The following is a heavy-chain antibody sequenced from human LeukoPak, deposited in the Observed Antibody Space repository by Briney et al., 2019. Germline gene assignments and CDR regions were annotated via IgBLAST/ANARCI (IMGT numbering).Heavy chain of an antibody. CDR3: AKLGGWLDY. CDR1: GFTFSSYG. J-gene: IGHJ4*02. Sequence: PGRSLRLSCAASGFTFSSYGMHWVRQAPGKGLEWVAVISYDGSNKYYADSVKGRFTISRDNSKNTLYLQMNSLRAEDTAVYYCAKLGGWLDYWGQGTLVTVSS. V-gene: IGHV3-30*18. D-gene: IGHD6-19*01. CDR2: ISYDGSNK.